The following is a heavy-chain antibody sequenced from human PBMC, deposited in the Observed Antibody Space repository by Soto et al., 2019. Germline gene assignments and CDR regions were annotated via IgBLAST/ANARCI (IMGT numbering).Heavy chain of an antibody. D-gene: IGHD1-7*01. CDR3: AREDGSITGTSDGNSFDP. Sequence: GASVKVSCKASGYTFTSYYMHWVRQAPGQGLEWMGIINPSGGSTSYAQKFQGRVTMTRDTSTSTVYMELSSLRSEDTAVYYCAREDGSITGTSDGNSFDPWGQGTLVTVSS. J-gene: IGHJ5*02. CDR1: GYTFTSYY. V-gene: IGHV1-46*01. CDR2: INPSGGST.